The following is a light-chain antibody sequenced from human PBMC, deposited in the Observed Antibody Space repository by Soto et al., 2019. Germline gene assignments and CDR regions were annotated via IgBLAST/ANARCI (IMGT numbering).Light chain of an antibody. CDR2: AAS. CDR1: QSVSSY. V-gene: IGKV3-11*01. CDR3: QQRSNWPPT. Sequence: EIRLTQSPAALSLSPGERASISCRASQSVSSYLAWYQQKPGQAPRLLMYAASNRATGIPARFSGSGSGTDFTLTISSLEPEDFAVYYCQQRSNWPPTFGQGTRLGIK. J-gene: IGKJ5*01.